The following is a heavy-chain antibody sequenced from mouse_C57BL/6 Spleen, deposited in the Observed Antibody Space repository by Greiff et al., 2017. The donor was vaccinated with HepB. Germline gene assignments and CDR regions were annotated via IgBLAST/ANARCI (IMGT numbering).Heavy chain of an antibody. Sequence: EVQLQQSGPGLVKPSQSLSLTCSVTGYSITSGYYWNWIRQFPGNKLEWMGYISYDGSNNYNPSLKNRISITRDTSKNQFFLKLNSVTTEDTATYYCARVEAYYSKGAMDYWGQGTSVTVSS. J-gene: IGHJ4*01. CDR2: ISYDGSN. CDR3: ARVEAYYSKGAMDY. D-gene: IGHD2-5*01. V-gene: IGHV3-6*01. CDR1: GYSITSGYY.